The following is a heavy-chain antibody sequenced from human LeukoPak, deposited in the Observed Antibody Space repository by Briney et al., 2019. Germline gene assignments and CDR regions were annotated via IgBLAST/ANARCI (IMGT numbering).Heavy chain of an antibody. CDR2: INQERSEV. V-gene: IGHV3-7*03. J-gene: IGHJ4*02. Sequence: VGTLRPSCAASGVTFSGDWMTCVCQAPGEGVWTKANINQERSEVYSVDSVSGRFAVSRDNAKNSLYLQMNRLRAEDTAVYYCARVVADYDILFDYWGQGSLVTVSS. CDR3: ARVVADYDILFDY. D-gene: IGHD3-9*01. CDR1: GVTFSGDW.